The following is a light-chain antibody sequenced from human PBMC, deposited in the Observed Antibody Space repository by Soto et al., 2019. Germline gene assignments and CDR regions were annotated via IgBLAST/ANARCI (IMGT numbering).Light chain of an antibody. J-gene: IGKJ2*01. CDR2: DVS. Sequence: EIVLTQSPDTLSVSPGESATLSCRASQSIRAKLAWYQHRPGQAPRLLIYDVSNRATGIPARFSGSGSGAEFTRTISSLQSEDCAIYYCQQYDNWPPEYTFGQGTKVEIK. CDR1: QSIRAK. CDR3: QQYDNWPPEYT. V-gene: IGKV3-15*01.